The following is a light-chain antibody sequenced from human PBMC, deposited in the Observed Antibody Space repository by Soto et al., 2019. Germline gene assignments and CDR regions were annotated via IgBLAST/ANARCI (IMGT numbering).Light chain of an antibody. CDR3: QQYAKSPMT. CDR2: DAS. CDR1: QTVGRNF. V-gene: IGKV3-20*01. J-gene: IGKJ1*01. Sequence: EIVLTQSPGTLSLSPGEGATLSCRASQTVGRNFLAWYQQKAGQAPRLLIYDASTRATGVADRFSGSGSGTDFTLTISRLEPEDFAVYYCQQYAKSPMTFGQGTKVDIK.